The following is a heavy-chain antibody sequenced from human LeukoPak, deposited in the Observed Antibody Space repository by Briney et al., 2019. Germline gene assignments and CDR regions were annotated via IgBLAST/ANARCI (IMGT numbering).Heavy chain of an antibody. J-gene: IGHJ4*02. Sequence: ASVKVSCKVSGYTLTELSMHWVRQAPGKGLEWMGGFDPEDGETIYAQKFQGRVTMIEDTSTDTAYMELSSLRSEDTAVYYCATGYSSSWYIDYWGQGTLVTVSS. CDR2: FDPEDGET. V-gene: IGHV1-24*01. D-gene: IGHD6-13*01. CDR1: GYTLTELS. CDR3: ATGYSSSWYIDY.